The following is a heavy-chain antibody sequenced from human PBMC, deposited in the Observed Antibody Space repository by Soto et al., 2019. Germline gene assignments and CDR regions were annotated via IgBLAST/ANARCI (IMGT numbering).Heavy chain of an antibody. V-gene: IGHV3-74*01. CDR1: GFTFSSYW. CDR2: INGDESDT. D-gene: IGHD2-15*01. CDR3: ARAGGVVTNPGHYYYGMDV. J-gene: IGHJ6*02. Sequence: PGGSLRLSCAASGFTFSSYWMHWARQAPGKGLVWVSRINGDESDTSYADFVKGRFTISRDNAKNTLYLQMNSLRAEDTAVYYCARAGGVVTNPGHYYYGMDVWGQGTTVTVYS.